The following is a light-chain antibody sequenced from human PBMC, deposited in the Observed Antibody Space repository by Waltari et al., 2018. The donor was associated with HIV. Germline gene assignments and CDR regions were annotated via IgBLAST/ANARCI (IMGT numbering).Light chain of an antibody. V-gene: IGKV2-28*01. Sequence: IVMTQSPLSLPVTPGQPASISCRSSQSLLHTNGYDYLDWYLQKTGQSPQLLIYFGSKRASGVPDRFSGSGSGTDFTLKISRVEAEDVGVYYCMQPLHAPFTFGPGTKVDIK. CDR2: FGS. CDR3: MQPLHAPFT. CDR1: QSLLHTNGYDY. J-gene: IGKJ3*01.